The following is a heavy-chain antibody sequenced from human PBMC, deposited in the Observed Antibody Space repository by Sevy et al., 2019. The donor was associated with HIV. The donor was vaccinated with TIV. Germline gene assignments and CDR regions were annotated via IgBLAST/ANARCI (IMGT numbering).Heavy chain of an antibody. CDR1: GFTFSSYA. J-gene: IGHJ1*01. Sequence: GGSLRLSCAASGFTFSSYAMNWVRQAPGKGLEWVSAISGSGGSTDYADSVKGRYTISRDNSKNTLYLQMNSLRAQDTDVYYCEKDQNGDYYDSSGYGYWGQGTLVTVSS. CDR2: ISGSGGST. CDR3: EKDQNGDYYDSSGYGY. V-gene: IGHV3-23*01. D-gene: IGHD3-22*01.